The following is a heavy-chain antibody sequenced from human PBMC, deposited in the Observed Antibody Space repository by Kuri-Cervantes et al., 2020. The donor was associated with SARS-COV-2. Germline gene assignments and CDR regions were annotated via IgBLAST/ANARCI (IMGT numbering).Heavy chain of an antibody. Sequence: ETLSLTCAASGFTFSSYDMHWVRQATGKGLEWVSAIGTAGDTYYPGSVKGRLTISRENAKNSLYLQMNSLGAEDTAVYYCARVAYYMDVWGKGTTVTVSS. CDR3: ARVAYYMDV. V-gene: IGHV3-13*01. J-gene: IGHJ6*03. CDR1: GFTFSSYD. CDR2: IGTAGDT.